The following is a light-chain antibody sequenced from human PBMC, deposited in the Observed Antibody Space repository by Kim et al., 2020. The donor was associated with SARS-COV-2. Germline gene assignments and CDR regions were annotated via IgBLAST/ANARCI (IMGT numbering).Light chain of an antibody. V-gene: IGKV3-15*01. J-gene: IGKJ4*01. CDR1: HSVSSN. CDR2: GAS. CDR3: QQYNNWPLT. Sequence: EIVMTQSPATLSVSPGERATLSCRASHSVSSNLAWYQQKPGQAPRLLIYGASTWATGIPARFSGSGSGTEFTLIISSLQSEDFAVYYCQQYNNWPLTFGGGTKVDIK.